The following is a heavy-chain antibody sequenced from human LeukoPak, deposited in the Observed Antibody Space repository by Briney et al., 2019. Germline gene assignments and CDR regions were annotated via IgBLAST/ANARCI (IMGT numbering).Heavy chain of an antibody. CDR2: ISCYNGDT. Sequence: ASVKVSCKASGYTFTHHGISWVRQAPGQGLEWMGWISCYNGDTMYAQNVQGRVTMTTDTSTRTAYIELRSLSSDDTAMYYCARDGEGGYSYGSFDYWGQGTLVTVSS. CDR3: ARDGEGGYSYGSFDY. V-gene: IGHV1-18*01. D-gene: IGHD5-18*01. J-gene: IGHJ4*02. CDR1: GYTFTHHG.